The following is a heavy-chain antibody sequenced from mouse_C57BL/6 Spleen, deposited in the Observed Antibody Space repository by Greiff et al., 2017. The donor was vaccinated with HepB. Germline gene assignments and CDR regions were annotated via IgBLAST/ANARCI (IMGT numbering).Heavy chain of an antibody. CDR3: AREGLGLRRMDFDY. Sequence: QVQLKQPGAELVKPGASVKMSCKASGYTFTSYWITWVKQRPGQGLEWIGDIYPGSGSTNYNEKFKSKATLTVDTSSSTAYMQLSSLTSEDSAVYYCAREGLGLRRMDFDYWGQGTTLTVSS. D-gene: IGHD2-4*01. V-gene: IGHV1-55*01. CDR2: IYPGSGST. CDR1: GYTFTSYW. J-gene: IGHJ2*01.